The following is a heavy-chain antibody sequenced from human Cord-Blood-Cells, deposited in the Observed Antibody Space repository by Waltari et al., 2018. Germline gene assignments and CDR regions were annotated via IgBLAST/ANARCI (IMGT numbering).Heavy chain of an antibody. CDR2: INHSGST. D-gene: IGHD2-8*02. CDR1: GGSFSGYY. CDR3: ARGLGYCTGGVCYAFDI. Sequence: QVQLQQWGAGLLKPSETLSLTCAVYGGSFSGYYWSWTRQPPGKGLEWIGEINHSGSTNYNPSLKSRVTISVDTSKNQFSLKLSSVTTADTAVYYCARGLGYCTGGVCYAFDIWGQGTMVTVSS. V-gene: IGHV4-34*01. J-gene: IGHJ3*02.